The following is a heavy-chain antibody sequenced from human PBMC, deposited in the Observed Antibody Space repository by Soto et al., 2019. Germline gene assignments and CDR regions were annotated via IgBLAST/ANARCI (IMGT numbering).Heavy chain of an antibody. CDR2: IIPIFGTA. J-gene: IGHJ6*02. Sequence: SVKVSCKASGGTFSSYAISWVRQAPGQGLEWMGGIIPIFGTANYAQKFQGRVTITADKSTSTAYMELSSLRSEDTAVYYCARDRGVVPAATIYGMDVWGHGTTVTVSS. D-gene: IGHD2-2*01. CDR1: GGTFSSYA. CDR3: ARDRGVVPAATIYGMDV. V-gene: IGHV1-69*06.